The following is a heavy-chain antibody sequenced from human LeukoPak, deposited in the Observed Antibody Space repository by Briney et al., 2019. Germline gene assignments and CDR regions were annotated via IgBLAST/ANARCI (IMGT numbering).Heavy chain of an antibody. CDR3: ASRKLGNDY. CDR1: GGSVSDYY. CDR2: IYYTGST. V-gene: IGHV4-59*02. Sequence: SETLSLTCTISGGSVSDYYWSWIRQSPGKGLEWIGYIYYTGSTTYNPSLKSRVTISADASKNQFSLKLSSVTAADTAVYYCASRKLGNDYWGQGTLVTVSS. D-gene: IGHD7-27*01. J-gene: IGHJ4*02.